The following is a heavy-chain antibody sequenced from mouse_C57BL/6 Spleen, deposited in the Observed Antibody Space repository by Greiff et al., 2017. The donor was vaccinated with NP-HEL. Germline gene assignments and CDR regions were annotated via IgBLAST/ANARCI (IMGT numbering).Heavy chain of an antibody. J-gene: IGHJ1*03. V-gene: IGHV2-2*01. Sequence: QVQLKESGPGLVQPSQSLSITCTVSGFSLTSYGVHWVRQSPGKGLEWLGVIWSGGSTDYNAAFISRLSISKDNSKSQVFFKMNSLQADDTAIYYCASDGYPIYWYFDVWGTGTTVTVSS. CDR2: IWSGGST. D-gene: IGHD2-3*01. CDR3: ASDGYPIYWYFDV. CDR1: GFSLTSYG.